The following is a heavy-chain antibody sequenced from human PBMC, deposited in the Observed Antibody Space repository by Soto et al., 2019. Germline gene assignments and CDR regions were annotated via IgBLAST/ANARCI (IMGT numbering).Heavy chain of an antibody. D-gene: IGHD3-16*01. V-gene: IGHV3-30-3*01. CDR3: ARDDDYVWGSRGAFDI. CDR1: GFTFSSYA. CDR2: ISYDGSNK. Sequence: QVQLVESGGGVVQPGRSLRLSCAASGFTFSSYAMHWVRQAPGKGLEWVAVISYDGSNKYYADSVKGRFTISRDNSKNTLYLQMNSLRDEDTAVYYCARDDDYVWGSRGAFDIWGQGTIVTVSS. J-gene: IGHJ3*02.